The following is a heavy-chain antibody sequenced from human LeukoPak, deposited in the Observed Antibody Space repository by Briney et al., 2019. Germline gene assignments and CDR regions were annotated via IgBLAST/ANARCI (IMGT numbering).Heavy chain of an antibody. D-gene: IGHD3-10*01. CDR3: ARLAYGSGSYYPYGMDV. J-gene: IGHJ6*02. CDR2: IYHSGST. CDR1: GYSINSGYY. Sequence: SETLSLTCTVSGYSINSGYYWGWIRQPPGKGLEWIGSIYHSGSTFYNPSLKSRVTISVDTSKNQFSLKLSSVTAADTAVYYCARLAYGSGSYYPYGMDVWGQGTTVTVSS. V-gene: IGHV4-38-2*02.